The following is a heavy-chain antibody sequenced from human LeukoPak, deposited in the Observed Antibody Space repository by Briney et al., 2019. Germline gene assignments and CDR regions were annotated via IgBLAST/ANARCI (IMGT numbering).Heavy chain of an antibody. D-gene: IGHD3-22*01. V-gene: IGHV1-8*01. CDR3: ARGQYYDSSGYYLNDAFDI. CDR1: GYTFTSYD. Sequence: ASVKVSCKASGYTFTSYDINWVRQATGQGLEWMGWMNPNSGNTGYAQKFQGRVTMTRNTSISTAYMELSSLRSEDTAVYYCARGQYYDSSGYYLNDAFDIWGQGTMVTVSS. J-gene: IGHJ3*02. CDR2: MNPNSGNT.